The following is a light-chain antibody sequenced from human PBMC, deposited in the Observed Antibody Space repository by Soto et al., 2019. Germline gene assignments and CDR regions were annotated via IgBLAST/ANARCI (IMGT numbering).Light chain of an antibody. Sequence: QSALTQPPSASGSPGQSVTISCTGTNSDVGTYNYVSWYQQHPGKAPKLMIYEVTKRPSGVPDRFSGSKSGNTASLTVSGLQTEDEAVYHCSSYAGTYNLVFGGWTQLTVL. J-gene: IGLJ2*01. CDR1: NSDVGTYNY. V-gene: IGLV2-8*01. CDR2: EVT. CDR3: SSYAGTYNLV.